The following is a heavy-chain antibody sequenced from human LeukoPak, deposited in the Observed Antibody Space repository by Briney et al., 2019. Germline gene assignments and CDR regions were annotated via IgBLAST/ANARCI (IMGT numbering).Heavy chain of an antibody. CDR2: ISFNGNNK. J-gene: IGHJ4*02. CDR3: ARGWGLYLDY. Sequence: GGSLRLSCAASGFPFSTYVMHWVRQAPGKGLEWMAFISFNGNNKQYRDSLKGRFTISRDNSKNTLFLQMDSLRPEDTAVYYCARGWGLYLDYWGQGTLVTVSS. V-gene: IGHV3-30-3*01. D-gene: IGHD1-26*01. CDR1: GFPFSTYV.